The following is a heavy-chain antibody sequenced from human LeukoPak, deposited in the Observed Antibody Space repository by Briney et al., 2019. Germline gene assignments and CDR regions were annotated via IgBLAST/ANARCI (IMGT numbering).Heavy chain of an antibody. CDR3: ARDQYDSVWGSHCPYFDS. D-gene: IGHD3-16*01. V-gene: IGHV1-18*01. CDR1: GYTFSSYG. Sequence: ASVKVSCKASGYTFSSYGISWVRQAPGQGLEWMGWITVYNGNTDYAQKFQGRVTMTTDTSTSTAYMELRSLRSDDTAVYYCARDQYDSVWGSHCPYFDSWGQGTLVTVSS. J-gene: IGHJ4*02. CDR2: ITVYNGNT.